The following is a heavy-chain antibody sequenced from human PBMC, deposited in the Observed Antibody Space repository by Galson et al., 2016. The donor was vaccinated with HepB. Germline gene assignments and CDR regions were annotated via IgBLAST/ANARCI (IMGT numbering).Heavy chain of an antibody. J-gene: IGHJ4*02. D-gene: IGHD1-26*01. CDR1: DGSISSTSYY. Sequence: SETLSLTCIVSDGSISSTSYYWGWIRQPPGKGLEWIGSIRNSGSTYYNPSLKSRVTISVDASKNHFSLKLSSVTAADTAVYFCARQWELPARFDYWGQGTLVIVSS. V-gene: IGHV4-39*01. CDR2: IRNSGST. CDR3: ARQWELPARFDY.